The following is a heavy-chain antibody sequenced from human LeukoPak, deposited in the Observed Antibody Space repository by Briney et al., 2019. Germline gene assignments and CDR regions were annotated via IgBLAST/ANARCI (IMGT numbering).Heavy chain of an antibody. Sequence: ASVKVSCKASGYTFTSYDINWVRQATGQGLEWMGWMNPNSGNTGYAQKFQGRVTMTRKTSTSTDYMELSSLRSEDTAVYYCAREERATLQDYWGQGTLVTVSS. CDR2: MNPNSGNT. J-gene: IGHJ4*02. V-gene: IGHV1-8*01. D-gene: IGHD1-26*01. CDR1: GYTFTSYD. CDR3: AREERATLQDY.